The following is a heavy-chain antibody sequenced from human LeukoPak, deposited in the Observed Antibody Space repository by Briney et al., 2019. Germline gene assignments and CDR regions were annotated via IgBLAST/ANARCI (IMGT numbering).Heavy chain of an antibody. CDR2: IYYSGST. CDR3: ARGRRNDFWSGYRFDP. CDR1: GGTISRYY. Sequence: SETVSLTCTVSGGTISRYYWSWIPQPPGKGLEWIGYIYYSGSTNYNPSLKSRVTISVDTSKNQFSLKLSSVTAADTAVYYCARGRRNDFWSGYRFDPWGQGTLVTVSS. J-gene: IGHJ5*02. D-gene: IGHD3-3*01. V-gene: IGHV4-59*01.